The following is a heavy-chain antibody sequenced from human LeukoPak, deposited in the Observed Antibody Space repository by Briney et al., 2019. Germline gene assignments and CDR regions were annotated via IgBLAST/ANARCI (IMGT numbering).Heavy chain of an antibody. V-gene: IGHV3-30*18. Sequence: PGGSLRLSCAASGFTFSSYGMRWVRQAPGKGLEWVAVISYDGSNKYYADSVKGRFTISRDNSKNTLYLQMNSLRAEDTAVYYCAKGLPDILTGYFNYWGQGTLVTVSS. CDR1: GFTFSSYG. D-gene: IGHD3-9*01. J-gene: IGHJ4*02. CDR3: AKGLPDILTGYFNY. CDR2: ISYDGSNK.